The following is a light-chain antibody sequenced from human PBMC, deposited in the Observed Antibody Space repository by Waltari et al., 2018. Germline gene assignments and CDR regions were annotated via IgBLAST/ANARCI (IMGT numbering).Light chain of an antibody. Sequence: QSALTQPASVSGSPGQSITISCTGTSSDVGGYNYVSWYQQHPGKAPKLMIYDVSKWPSGVSNRFSGAKSGNTASRTIAGLQAEDEADYYCSSYTSSSTWVFGGGTKLTVL. CDR3: SSYTSSSTWV. V-gene: IGLV2-14*01. CDR2: DVS. CDR1: SSDVGGYNY. J-gene: IGLJ3*02.